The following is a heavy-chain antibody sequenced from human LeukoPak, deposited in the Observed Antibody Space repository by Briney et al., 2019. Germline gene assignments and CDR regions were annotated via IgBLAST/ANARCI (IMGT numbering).Heavy chain of an antibody. CDR3: ARGPSGWYYAFDI. CDR2: IYSGGST. CDR1: GFTVSSNY. Sequence: GGSLRLSCAASGFTVSSNYMSWVRQAPGKGLEWVSVIYSGGSTYYADSVKGRFTISRDNSKNTLYLQMGSLRAEDMAVYYCARGPSGWYYAFDIWGQGTMVTVSS. V-gene: IGHV3-53*05. D-gene: IGHD6-19*01. J-gene: IGHJ3*02.